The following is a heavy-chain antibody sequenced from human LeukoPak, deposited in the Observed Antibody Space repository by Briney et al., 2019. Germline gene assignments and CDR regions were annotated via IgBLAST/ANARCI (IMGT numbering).Heavy chain of an antibody. V-gene: IGHV4-61*05. CDR1: GGSISSSSYY. CDR3: ARTYCSGGSCHFDY. J-gene: IGHJ4*02. Sequence: SETLSLTCTVSGGSISSSSYYWSWIRQPPGKGLEWIGYIYYSGNTDSNPSLKSRVTISVDTSKNQFSLKLSSVTAADTAVYYCARTYCSGGSCHFDYWGQGTLVTVSS. CDR2: IYYSGNT. D-gene: IGHD2-15*01.